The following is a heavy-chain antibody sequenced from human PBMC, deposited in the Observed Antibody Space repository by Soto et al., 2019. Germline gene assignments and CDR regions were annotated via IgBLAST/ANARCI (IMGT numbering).Heavy chain of an antibody. V-gene: IGHV6-1*01. D-gene: IGHD2-8*01. Sequence: SQTLSLTCAISVDSVSGNSAAWDLISQSPSRGLEWLGRTYYRSRLYNDYAVSVKSRITVTPDTSKNQFSLHLNSVTPEDTAVSYCAREFVYDVRSHSYRDPCGRGDLVTV. J-gene: IGHJ5*02. CDR3: AREFVYDVRSHSYRDP. CDR2: TYYRSRLYN. CDR1: VDSVSGNSAA.